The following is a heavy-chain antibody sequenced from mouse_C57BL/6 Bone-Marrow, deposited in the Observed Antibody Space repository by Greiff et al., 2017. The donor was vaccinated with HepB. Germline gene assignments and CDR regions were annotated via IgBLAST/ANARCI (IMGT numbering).Heavy chain of an antibody. Sequence: VQLQQSVAELVRPGASVKLSCTASGFYIKNTYMHWVKQRPEQGLEWIGRIDPANGNTKYAPKFQGKATITADTSSHTAYLQLSSLTSEDTAIYYCARDSPGAMDYWGQGTSVTVSS. V-gene: IGHV14-3*01. J-gene: IGHJ4*01. D-gene: IGHD3-2*01. CDR1: GFYIKNTY. CDR2: IDPANGNT. CDR3: ARDSPGAMDY.